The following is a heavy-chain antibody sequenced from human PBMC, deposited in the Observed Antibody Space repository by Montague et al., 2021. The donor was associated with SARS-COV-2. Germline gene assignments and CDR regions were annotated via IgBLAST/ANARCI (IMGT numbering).Heavy chain of an antibody. J-gene: IGHJ6*02. Sequence: TLSLTCAVSGGSISSGGYSWNWIRQPPGKGLEWIGYIYHSGSTYYNPSLKSRVTISLDSSKYQFSLNLTSVTAADTAVYYCARGSMVRGGKVYYGVDVWGQGTTVTVSS. CDR3: ARGSMVRGGKVYYGVDV. CDR2: IYHSGST. CDR1: GGSISSGGYS. D-gene: IGHD3-10*01. V-gene: IGHV4-30-2*01.